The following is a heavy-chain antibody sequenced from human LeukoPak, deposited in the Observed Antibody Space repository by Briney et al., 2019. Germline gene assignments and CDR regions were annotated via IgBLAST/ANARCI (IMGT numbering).Heavy chain of an antibody. D-gene: IGHD5-24*01. CDR3: ARGATDGYNF. CDR2: IKPDGGEQ. CDR1: GFTFSYYW. J-gene: IGHJ4*02. Sequence: GGSLRLSCAASGFTFSYYWMSWVRQAPGKGLEWVANIKPDGGEQYYVDSVKGRFAISRDNAKNSLFLHMNSLRAEDTAVYYCARGATDGYNFWGQGALVTVSS. V-gene: IGHV3-7*05.